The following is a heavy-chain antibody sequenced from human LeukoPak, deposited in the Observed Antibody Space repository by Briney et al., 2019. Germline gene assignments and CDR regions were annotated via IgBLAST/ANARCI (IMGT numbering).Heavy chain of an antibody. CDR2: ISGSGGST. CDR1: GFTFSSYA. Sequence: GGSLRLSCAASGFTFSSYAMSWVRQAPGKGLEWVSAISGSGGSTYYADSVKGRFTISRDNSKNTLYLQMNSLRAEDTAVYYCAKDLRDHCSGGSCYEGYWGQGTLVTVSS. D-gene: IGHD2-15*01. V-gene: IGHV3-23*01. J-gene: IGHJ4*02. CDR3: AKDLRDHCSGGSCYEGY.